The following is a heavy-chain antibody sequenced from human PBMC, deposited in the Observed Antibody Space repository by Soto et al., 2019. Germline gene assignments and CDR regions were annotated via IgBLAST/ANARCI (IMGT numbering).Heavy chain of an antibody. Sequence: PSETLSLTCSVSGGSINSSSYFWCWVRQLPGQGLEWLGSIYYSGSTYYHPSLRSRVTISVDTSKNQFSLKLSSVTAADTAVFYCARHYSSGSRNWFDPWGQGTLVTVSS. CDR1: GGSINSSSYF. CDR3: ARHYSSGSRNWFDP. J-gene: IGHJ5*02. D-gene: IGHD6-19*01. V-gene: IGHV4-39*01. CDR2: IYYSGST.